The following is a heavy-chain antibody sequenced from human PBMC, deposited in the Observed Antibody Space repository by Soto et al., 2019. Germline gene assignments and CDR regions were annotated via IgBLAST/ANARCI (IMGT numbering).Heavy chain of an antibody. D-gene: IGHD6-13*01. CDR3: ARAAMGGSIWPFAS. V-gene: IGHV4-4*02. CDR1: GGSISSSNW. Sequence: QVQLQESGPGLVKPSGTLSLTCAVSGGSISSSNWWSWVRQPPGKGLEWIGEIYHSGSTNSNPSLRSRVTIAVDTPPNPLSLKLSSVTAAATAVYYCARAAMGGSIWPFASWGQGTLVTVSS. J-gene: IGHJ4*02. CDR2: IYHSGST.